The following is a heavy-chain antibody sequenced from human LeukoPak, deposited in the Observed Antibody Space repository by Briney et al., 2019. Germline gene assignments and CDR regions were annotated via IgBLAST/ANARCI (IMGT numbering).Heavy chain of an antibody. CDR3: ARELYDFWSGYYRRNWFDP. CDR1: GGTFSSYA. J-gene: IGHJ5*02. V-gene: IGHV1-69*04. D-gene: IGHD3-3*01. Sequence: GSSVKVSCKASGGTFSSYAISWVRQAPGQGLEWMGRIIPILGIANYAQKFQGRVTITADKSTSTAYMELSSLRSEDTAVYYCARELYDFWSGYYRRNWFDPWGQGTLVTVSS. CDR2: IIPILGIA.